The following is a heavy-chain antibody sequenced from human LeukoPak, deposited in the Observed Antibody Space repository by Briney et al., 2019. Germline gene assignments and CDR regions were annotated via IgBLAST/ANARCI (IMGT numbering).Heavy chain of an antibody. V-gene: IGHV4-38-2*01. CDR2: IYHSGST. CDR1: GYSISSGYY. Sequence: SETLSLTCAVSGYSISSGYYWGWIRQPPGKGLEWIGSIYHSGSTYYNPSLKSRVTISVDTSKNQFSLKLSSVTAAETAVYYCARQVDVWGKGTTVTVSS. CDR3: ARQVDV. J-gene: IGHJ6*04.